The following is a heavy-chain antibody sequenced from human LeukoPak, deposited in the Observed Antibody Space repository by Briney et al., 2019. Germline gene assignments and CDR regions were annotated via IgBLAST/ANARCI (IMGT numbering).Heavy chain of an antibody. J-gene: IGHJ6*02. CDR3: ATSQAIHPLYYYGMDV. V-gene: IGHV1-24*01. CDR2: FDPEDGET. CDR1: GYTLTELP. Sequence: ASVKVSYKVSGYTLTELPMHWARQAPGKGLEWMGGFDPEDGETIYAQKFQGRVTMTEDTSTDTAYMELSSLRSEDTAVYYCATSQAIHPLYYYGMDVWGQGTTVTVSS. D-gene: IGHD5-18*01.